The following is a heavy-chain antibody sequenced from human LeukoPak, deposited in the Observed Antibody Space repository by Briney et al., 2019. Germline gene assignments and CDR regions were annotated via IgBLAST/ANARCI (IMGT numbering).Heavy chain of an antibody. J-gene: IGHJ4*02. CDR3: AKDGQWLAYFDY. CDR1: GFTFSSYG. V-gene: IGHV3-30*18. CDR2: ISYDGSNK. D-gene: IGHD6-19*01. Sequence: GGSLRLSCAASGFTFSSYGMHWVRQAPGRGPEWVAVISYDGSNKYYADSVKGRFTISRDNSKNTLYLQMNSLRAEDTAVYYCAKDGQWLAYFDYWGQGTLVTVSS.